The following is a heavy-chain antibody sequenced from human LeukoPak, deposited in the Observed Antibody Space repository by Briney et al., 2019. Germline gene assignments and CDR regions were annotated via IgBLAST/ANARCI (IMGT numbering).Heavy chain of an antibody. V-gene: IGHV3-30-3*01. D-gene: IGHD6-13*01. CDR1: GFTFSSYA. J-gene: IGHJ6*03. CDR2: ISYDGSNK. Sequence: PGGSLRLSCAASGFTFSSYAMHWVRQAPGKGLEWVAVISYDGSNKYYADSVKGRFTISRDNSKNTLYLQMNRLRAEDTAVYYCARDRQQIYYYYMDVWGKGTTVTVSS. CDR3: ARDRQQIYYYYMDV.